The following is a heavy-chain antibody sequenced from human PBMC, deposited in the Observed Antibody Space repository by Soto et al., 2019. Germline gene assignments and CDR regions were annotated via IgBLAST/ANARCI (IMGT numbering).Heavy chain of an antibody. CDR3: AREPNVDTAMVGGVGYYYGMDV. Sequence: ASVKVSCKASGYTFTCYYMHWVRQAPGQGLEWMGRINPNSGGTNYAQKFQGWVTMTRDTSISTAYMELSRLRSDDTAVYYCAREPNVDTAMVGGVGYYYGMDVWGQGTTVTVSS. V-gene: IGHV1-2*04. CDR2: INPNSGGT. D-gene: IGHD5-18*01. CDR1: GYTFTCYY. J-gene: IGHJ6*02.